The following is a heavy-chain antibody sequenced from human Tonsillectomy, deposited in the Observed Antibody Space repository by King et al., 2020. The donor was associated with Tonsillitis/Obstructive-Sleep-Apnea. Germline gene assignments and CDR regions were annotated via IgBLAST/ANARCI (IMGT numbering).Heavy chain of an antibody. J-gene: IGHJ3*02. Sequence: HVQLVESGGGLVKPGGSLRLSCAASGFTFSDYYMTWIRQAPGKGLEWLSYISSSGSTICYADSVKGRFTIFRDNAKNSLYLQMNSLRAVDTAVYFCARAVEPDTFDIWGQGTMVTVSS. CDR2: ISSSGSTI. CDR1: GFTFSDYY. CDR3: ARAVEPDTFDI. D-gene: IGHD1-26*01. V-gene: IGHV3-11*01.